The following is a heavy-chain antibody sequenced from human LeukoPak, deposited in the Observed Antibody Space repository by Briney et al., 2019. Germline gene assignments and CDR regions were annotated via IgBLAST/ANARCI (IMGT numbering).Heavy chain of an antibody. V-gene: IGHV4-39*01. CDR1: GGSISISSYY. CDR2: IYYSGST. J-gene: IGHJ4*02. CDR3: ARHAPLTYYYGSGSYPFDY. Sequence: KASETLSLTCTVSGGSISISSYYWGWIRQPPGKGLEWIGSIYYSGSTYYNPSLKSRVTISVDTSKNQFSLKLSSVTAADTAVYYCARHAPLTYYYGSGSYPFDYWGQGTLVTVSS. D-gene: IGHD3-10*01.